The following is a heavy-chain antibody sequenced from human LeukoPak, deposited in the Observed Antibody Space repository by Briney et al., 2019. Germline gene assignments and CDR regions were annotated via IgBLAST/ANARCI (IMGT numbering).Heavy chain of an antibody. CDR2: IWYDGSNK. Sequence: PGRSLRLSCAASGFTFSSYGMHWVRQAPGKGLEWVAVIWYDGSNKYYADSVKGRFTISRDNSKNTLYLQMNSLRAEDTAVYYCARGRLARGRLAPREYYYGSGSYFDYWGQGTLVTVSS. CDR3: ARGRLARGRLAPREYYYGSGSYFDY. J-gene: IGHJ4*02. D-gene: IGHD3-10*01. CDR1: GFTFSSYG. V-gene: IGHV3-33*01.